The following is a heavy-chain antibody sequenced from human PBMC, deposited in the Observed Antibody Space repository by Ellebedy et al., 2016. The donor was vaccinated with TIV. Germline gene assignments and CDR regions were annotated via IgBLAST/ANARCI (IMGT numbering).Heavy chain of an antibody. J-gene: IGHJ6*02. Sequence: ASVKVSCXASGGTFSSYAISWVRQAPGQGLEWMGWINPNSGGTNYAQKFQGRVTMTRDTSTSTVYMELSSLRSEDTAVYYCARGFTAVTTFYYYYGMDVWGQGTTVTVSS. D-gene: IGHD4-17*01. CDR2: INPNSGGT. CDR1: GGTFSSYA. V-gene: IGHV1-2*02. CDR3: ARGFTAVTTFYYYYGMDV.